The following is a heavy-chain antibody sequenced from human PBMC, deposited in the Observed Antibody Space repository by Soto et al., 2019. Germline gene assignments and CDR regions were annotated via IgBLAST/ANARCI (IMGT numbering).Heavy chain of an antibody. D-gene: IGHD6-6*01. V-gene: IGHV4-34*01. CDR3: ARGLAMGQLDYYYYYYYMDV. J-gene: IGHJ6*03. Sequence: SETLSLTCAVYGGSFSGYYWSWIRQPPGKGLEWIGEINHSGSTNYNPSLKSRVTISVDTSKNQFSLKLSSVTAADTAVYYCARGLAMGQLDYYYYYYYMDVWGKGTTVTVSS. CDR1: GGSFSGYY. CDR2: INHSGST.